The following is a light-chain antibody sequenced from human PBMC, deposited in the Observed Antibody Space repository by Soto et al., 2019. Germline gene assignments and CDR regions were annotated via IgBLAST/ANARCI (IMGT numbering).Light chain of an antibody. Sequence: EIVLTQSPGTLSLSPGETATLSCRASQSISNNFAWFQQKPGQVPRLLLYGASNRATGVSARFSGSGSGTEFTLTISSLQSEDFAVYYCLQYHYWWTFGQGTKVDI. CDR3: LQYHYWWT. J-gene: IGKJ1*01. CDR2: GAS. V-gene: IGKV3-15*01. CDR1: QSISNN.